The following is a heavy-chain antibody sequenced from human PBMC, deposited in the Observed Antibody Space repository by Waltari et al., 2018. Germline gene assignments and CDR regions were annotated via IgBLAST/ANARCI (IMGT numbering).Heavy chain of an antibody. J-gene: IGHJ4*02. Sequence: EVQLVESGGGVVRPGGSLRLSCAASRFTFDDYGMSWVRQAPGKGLEWVSGSDWNGGSTAYADSVKGRFTISRDNAKNSLYLQMNSLRAEDTALYYCARGYSSGWYWACDYWGQGTLVTISS. CDR1: RFTFDDYG. CDR2: SDWNGGST. D-gene: IGHD6-19*01. V-gene: IGHV3-20*04. CDR3: ARGYSSGWYWACDY.